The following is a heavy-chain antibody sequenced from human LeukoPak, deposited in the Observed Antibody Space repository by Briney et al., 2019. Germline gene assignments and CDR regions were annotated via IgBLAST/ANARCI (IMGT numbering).Heavy chain of an antibody. D-gene: IGHD6-13*01. CDR1: GGSFSDYY. V-gene: IGHV4-34*01. J-gene: IGHJ6*03. CDR2: IYYSGST. Sequence: SETLSLTCAVYGGSFSDYYWSWIRQPPGKGLEWIGYIYYSGSTNYNPSLKSRVTISVDTSKKQFSLKVNSVTAADTAVYYCASLRVGSSFGYQFYMDVWGKGTTVTVSS. CDR3: ASLRVGSSFGYQFYMDV.